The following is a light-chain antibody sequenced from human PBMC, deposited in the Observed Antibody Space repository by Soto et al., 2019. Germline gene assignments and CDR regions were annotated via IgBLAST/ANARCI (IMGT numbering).Light chain of an antibody. J-gene: IGKJ1*01. V-gene: IGKV1-5*01. CDR3: QHYNSYSEA. CDR1: QSISSW. Sequence: DIQMTQSPSILSASVGDRVTITCRASQSISSWLAWYQQKPGKAPKILIYDASSLESGVPSRFSGIASGTEFTLTISSLQPDDFATYYCQHYNSYSEAFGQGTKVDIK. CDR2: DAS.